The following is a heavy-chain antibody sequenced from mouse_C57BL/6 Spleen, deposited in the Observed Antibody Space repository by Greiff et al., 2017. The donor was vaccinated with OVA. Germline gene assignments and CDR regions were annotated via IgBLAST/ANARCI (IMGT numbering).Heavy chain of an antibody. CDR2: IDPSDSYT. CDR3: ARGDYYGSSSYFDY. CDR1: GYTFTSYW. J-gene: IGHJ2*01. Sequence: QVQLQQSGAELVMPGASVKLSCKASGYTFTSYWMHWVKQRPGQGLEWIGEIDPSDSYTNYNQKFKGKATLTVDKSSSTAYMQLSSLTSEDSAVYYCARGDYYGSSSYFDYWGQGTTLTVSS. V-gene: IGHV1-69*01. D-gene: IGHD1-1*01.